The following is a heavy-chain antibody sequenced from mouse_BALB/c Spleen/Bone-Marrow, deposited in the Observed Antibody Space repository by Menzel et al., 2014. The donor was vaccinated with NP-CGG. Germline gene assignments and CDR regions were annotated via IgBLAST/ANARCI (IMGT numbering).Heavy chain of an antibody. CDR3: TRSGYGSSSLDY. Sequence: QVQLKQSGAELVRPGASVKLSCKASGYTFTSYWINWVKQRPGQGLEWIGNIYPSDSYTNYNQKFKDKATLTVDKSSSTAHMQLSSPASEDSAVYYCTRSGYGSSSLDYWGQGTTLTVSS. V-gene: IGHV1-69*02. CDR2: IYPSDSYT. J-gene: IGHJ2*01. CDR1: GYTFTSYW. D-gene: IGHD1-1*01.